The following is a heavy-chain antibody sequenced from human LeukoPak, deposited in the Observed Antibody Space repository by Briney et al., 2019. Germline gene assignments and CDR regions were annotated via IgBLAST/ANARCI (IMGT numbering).Heavy chain of an antibody. CDR2: ISGSGGST. J-gene: IGHJ4*02. CDR1: GVAFSSYA. D-gene: IGHD6-13*01. V-gene: IGHV3-23*01. CDR3: AKALSIAAAGWSLYFDY. Sequence: GWSLRLSCAASGVAFSSYAMGWVRQAPGKGLEWVSAISGSGGSTFYADSVKGRFTISRDSSKNTLYLQMNSLRAEDTAVYYCAKALSIAAAGWSLYFDYWGQGTLVTVSS.